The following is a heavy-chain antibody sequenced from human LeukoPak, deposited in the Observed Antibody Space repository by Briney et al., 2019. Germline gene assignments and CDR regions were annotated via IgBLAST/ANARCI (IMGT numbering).Heavy chain of an antibody. D-gene: IGHD6-19*01. CDR2: ISSSSYI. Sequence: GGSLRLSCAASGFTFSSYSMNWVRQAPGKGLEWVSSISSSSYIYYADSVKGRFTISRDNAKNSLYLQMNSLRAEDTAVYYCARERYSSGWFDYWGQGTLVTVSS. CDR1: GFTFSSYS. CDR3: ARERYSSGWFDY. J-gene: IGHJ4*02. V-gene: IGHV3-21*01.